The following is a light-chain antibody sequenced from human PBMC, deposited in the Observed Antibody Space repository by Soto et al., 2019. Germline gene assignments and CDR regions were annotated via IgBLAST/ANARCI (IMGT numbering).Light chain of an antibody. CDR3: QQYDTYTHIA. Sequence: DIQMTQSPSTLSAYIGETVTITCRASQRINSWLAWYRQKPGQAPRLLIYKASILESGVPSRFSGRGAGTEFTLTISNLQPDDFATYYCQQYDTYTHIAFGQGTRLEIQ. J-gene: IGKJ5*01. CDR1: QRINSW. V-gene: IGKV1-5*03. CDR2: KAS.